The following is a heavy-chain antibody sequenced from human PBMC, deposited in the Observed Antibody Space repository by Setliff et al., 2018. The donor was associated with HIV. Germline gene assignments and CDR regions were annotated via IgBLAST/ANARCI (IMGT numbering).Heavy chain of an antibody. V-gene: IGHV3-30*01. CDR2: ISYDGSNK. J-gene: IGHJ4*02. Sequence: PGGSLRLSCAASGFTFSSYAMHWVRQVPGKGLEWVAVISYDGSNKYYADSVKGRFTISRDNSKNTLYLQMNSLRAEDTAVYYCTKTMYSSRWSGFDYWGQGTPVTVSS. D-gene: IGHD6-13*01. CDR1: GFTFSSYA. CDR3: TKTMYSSRWSGFDY.